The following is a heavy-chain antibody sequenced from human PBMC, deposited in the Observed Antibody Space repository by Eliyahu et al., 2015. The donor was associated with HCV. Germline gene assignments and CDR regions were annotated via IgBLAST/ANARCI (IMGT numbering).Heavy chain of an antibody. Sequence: QITLKESGPTLVKPTQTLTLTCTFSGFSLSTSGVGVGWIRQPPGKALEWLALIYWDDDKRYSPSPKSRLTITKDTSKNQVVLTMTNMDPVDTATYYCAHSRLIMITFGGVVVATHNWFDPWGQGTLVTVSS. V-gene: IGHV2-5*02. J-gene: IGHJ5*02. CDR1: GFSLSTSGVG. CDR2: IYWDDDK. CDR3: AHSRLIMITFGGVVVATHNWFDP. D-gene: IGHD3-16*02.